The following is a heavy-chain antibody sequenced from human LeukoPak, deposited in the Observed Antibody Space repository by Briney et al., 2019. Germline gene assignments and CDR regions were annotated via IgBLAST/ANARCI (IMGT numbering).Heavy chain of an antibody. D-gene: IGHD6-13*01. Sequence: GGSLRLSCAASGFTFSSYSMNWVRQAPGKGLEWVSSISSSSSYIYYADSVKGRFTISRDNAKNSLYLQMNSLRAEDTAVYYCARAGIAAAGGDYWGQGTLVTVSS. CDR1: GFTFSSYS. CDR2: ISSSSSYI. V-gene: IGHV3-21*01. J-gene: IGHJ4*02. CDR3: ARAGIAAAGGDY.